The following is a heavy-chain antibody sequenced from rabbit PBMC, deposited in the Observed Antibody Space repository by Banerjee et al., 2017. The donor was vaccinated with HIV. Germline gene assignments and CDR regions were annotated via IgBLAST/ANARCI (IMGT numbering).Heavy chain of an antibody. CDR1: GFDFSNKAV. CDR3: ARDLPDIIGWNFGW. J-gene: IGHJ4*01. D-gene: IGHD1-1*01. Sequence: QEQLVESGGGLVQPEGSLTLTCKASGFDFSNKAVMCWIRQAPGKGLEWIACIDVHSDFTYFATWAKGRFTFSKTSSTTVTLQMTSLTAADTATYFCARDLPDIIGWNFGWWGPGTLVTVS. V-gene: IGHV1S45*01. CDR2: IDVHSDFT.